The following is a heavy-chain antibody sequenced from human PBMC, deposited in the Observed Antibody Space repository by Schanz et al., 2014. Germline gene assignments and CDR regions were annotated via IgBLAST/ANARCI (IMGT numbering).Heavy chain of an antibody. CDR1: GFTFSSYG. V-gene: IGHV3-33*01. Sequence: QVQLVESGGGVVQFGRSLRLSCVASGFTFSSYGMHWVRQAPGKGLEWVAAMSYDGSIKYYGDSVKGRFTISRENAKNSLYLQMNSLRAGDTAVYYCARVPYGSGSYWDYWGQGTLVTVSS. CDR3: ARVPYGSGSYWDY. CDR2: MSYDGSIK. D-gene: IGHD3-10*01. J-gene: IGHJ4*02.